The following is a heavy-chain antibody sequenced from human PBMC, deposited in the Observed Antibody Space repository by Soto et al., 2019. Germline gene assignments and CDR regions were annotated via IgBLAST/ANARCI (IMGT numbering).Heavy chain of an antibody. CDR1: GYTFTSYG. J-gene: IGHJ4*02. V-gene: IGHV1-18*01. Sequence: QVQLVQSGAEVKKPGASVKVSCKASGYTFTSYGISWVRQAPGQGLKWMGWISAYNGNTNHAQKLQGRVTMTTDTSTSTAYIELRSLRSDDTAVYYCATESSSTCHDYWGQGTLVTVSS. D-gene: IGHD6-13*01. CDR2: ISAYNGNT. CDR3: ATESSSTCHDY.